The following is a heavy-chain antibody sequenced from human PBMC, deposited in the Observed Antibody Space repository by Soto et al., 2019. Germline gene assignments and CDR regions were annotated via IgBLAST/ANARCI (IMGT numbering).Heavy chain of an antibody. V-gene: IGHV3-73*01. CDR1: GFIFSGSA. CDR2: ILSKAGNYAT. D-gene: IGHD4-17*01. CDR3: IRGRSPYYYVY. J-gene: IGHJ4*02. Sequence: EVQLVESGGGLVQPGGSLKLSCAASGFIFSGSAVHWVRQASGKGLEWVGRILSKAGNYATAYPASMKGRFTISRDDSENTAFLQMNSLKTENTAVYYCIRGRSPYYYVYWGQGTLVAVSS.